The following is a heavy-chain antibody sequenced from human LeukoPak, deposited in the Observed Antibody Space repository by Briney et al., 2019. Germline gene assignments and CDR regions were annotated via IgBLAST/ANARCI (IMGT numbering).Heavy chain of an antibody. D-gene: IGHD1-1*01. Sequence: PGGSLRLSCAASGFTFSSYAMSWVRQAPGKGLEWIGEINHSGSTNYNPSLKSRVTISVDTSKNQFSLKLSSVTAADTAVYYCARGERGGTRYYGMDVWGQGTTVTVSS. V-gene: IGHV4-34*01. J-gene: IGHJ6*02. CDR1: GFTFSSYA. CDR2: INHSGST. CDR3: ARGERGGTRYYGMDV.